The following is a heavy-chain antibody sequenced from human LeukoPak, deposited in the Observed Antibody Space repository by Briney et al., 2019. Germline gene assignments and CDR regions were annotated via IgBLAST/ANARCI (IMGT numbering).Heavy chain of an antibody. CDR1: GFTFDDYG. D-gene: IGHD2-2*01. CDR2: INWNGGST. V-gene: IGHV3-20*04. CDR3: ARDPDIVVVPAAQGYMDV. J-gene: IGHJ6*03. Sequence: PGGSLRLSCAASGFTFDDYGMSWVRQAPGKGLEWVSGINWNGGSTGYADSVKGRFTISRDNAKNSLYLQMNSLRAEDTALYYWARDPDIVVVPAAQGYMDVWGKGTTVTVSS.